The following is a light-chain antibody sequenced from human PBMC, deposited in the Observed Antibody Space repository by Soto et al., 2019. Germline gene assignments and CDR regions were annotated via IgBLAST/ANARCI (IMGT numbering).Light chain of an antibody. Sequence: IVLTQSPATLSLAPGERATLSCMASQSVSNCLAWYQQKPGQAPRLLIYDVYRRAHGIPARFSGSRSGTDFTLAISRLEPEDFAVYYCQQCSNWPPITFGQGTRLDIK. J-gene: IGKJ5*01. CDR2: DVY. CDR3: QQCSNWPPIT. V-gene: IGKV3-11*01. CDR1: QSVSNC.